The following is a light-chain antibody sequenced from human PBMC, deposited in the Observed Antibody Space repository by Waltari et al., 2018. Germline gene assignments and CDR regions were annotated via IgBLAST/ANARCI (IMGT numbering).Light chain of an antibody. J-gene: IGLJ2*01. CDR1: TGAVTRSHY. V-gene: IGLV7-46*01. CDR2: DTS. CDR3: LLFYSGAEV. Sequence: QAVVTQEPSLTVSPGGTVTLTCGPSTGAVTRSHYPYWFQQKPGQAPRTLIYDTSNKHSWTPARFSGSLLGGKAALTLSGAQPEDEAEYYCLLFYSGAEVFGGGTQLTVL.